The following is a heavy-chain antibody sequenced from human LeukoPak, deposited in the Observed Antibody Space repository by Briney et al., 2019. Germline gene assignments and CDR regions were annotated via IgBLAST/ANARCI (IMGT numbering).Heavy chain of an antibody. J-gene: IGHJ3*02. Sequence: GGSLRLSCAASRFTFSSYEMNWVRQAPGKGLEWVAVISYDGSNKYYADSVKGRFTISRDNSKNTLYLQMNSLRAEDTAVYYCAKEGYYYGSGSLSRHAFDIWGQGTMVTVSS. CDR2: ISYDGSNK. V-gene: IGHV3-30*18. D-gene: IGHD3-10*01. CDR3: AKEGYYYGSGSLSRHAFDI. CDR1: RFTFSSYE.